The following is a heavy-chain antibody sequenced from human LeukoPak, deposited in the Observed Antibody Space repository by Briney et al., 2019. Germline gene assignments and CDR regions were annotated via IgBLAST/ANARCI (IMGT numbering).Heavy chain of an antibody. CDR2: IYYSGST. Sequence: SETLSLTCTVSGGSISSSSYYWGWIRQPPGKGLEWIGSIYYSGSTYYNPSLKSRVTISVDTSKNQFSLKLSSVTAADTAVYYCARLPDSRGYYIDYWGQGTLVTVSS. D-gene: IGHD3-22*01. V-gene: IGHV4-39*07. CDR1: GGSISSSSYY. J-gene: IGHJ4*02. CDR3: ARLPDSRGYYIDY.